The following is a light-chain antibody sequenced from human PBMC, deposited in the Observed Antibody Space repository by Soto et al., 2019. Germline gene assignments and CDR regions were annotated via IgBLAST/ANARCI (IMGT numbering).Light chain of an antibody. V-gene: IGKV3D-20*02. Sequence: EIVLTQSPCTLSLSPGERATLSCRASQSVISSYLAWYQQKPGQAPRLLIYGASSRATGIPDRFSGSGSGTEFTLTISSLQSEDFAVYYCQQRSNWPSITFGQGTRLEIK. CDR2: GAS. CDR1: QSVISSY. CDR3: QQRSNWPSIT. J-gene: IGKJ5*01.